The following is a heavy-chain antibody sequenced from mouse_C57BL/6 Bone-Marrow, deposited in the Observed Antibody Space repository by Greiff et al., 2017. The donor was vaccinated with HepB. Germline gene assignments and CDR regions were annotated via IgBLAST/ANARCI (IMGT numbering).Heavy chain of an antibody. V-gene: IGHV1-72*01. CDR1: GSTFTTSG. D-gene: IGHD2-4*01. CDR2: VDPNRGGT. J-gene: IGHJ2*01. CDR3: ARLVLFYDYDVSFDY. Sequence: QVQLQQPGAELVKPGHSLKLSCKASGSTFTTSGMPGGRQRPGRGLGWLGRVDPNRGGTKYNEKFKSKATLTVDKPSSTAYMQLSSLTSEDSAVYYCARLVLFYDYDVSFDYWGQGTTLTVSS.